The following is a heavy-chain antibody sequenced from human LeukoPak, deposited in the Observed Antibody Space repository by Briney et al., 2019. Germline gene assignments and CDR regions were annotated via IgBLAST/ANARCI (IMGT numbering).Heavy chain of an antibody. V-gene: IGHV3-64*04. J-gene: IGHJ4*02. CDR1: GFTFSSYA. Sequence: PGGSLRLSCSASGFTFSSYAMHWVRQAPGKGLEYVSAISSNGGSTYYADSVKGRFTISRDNSKNTLYLQMNSLRAEDTAVYYCAKGQDYGDSNFDYWGQGTLVTVSS. CDR2: ISSNGGST. D-gene: IGHD4-17*01. CDR3: AKGQDYGDSNFDY.